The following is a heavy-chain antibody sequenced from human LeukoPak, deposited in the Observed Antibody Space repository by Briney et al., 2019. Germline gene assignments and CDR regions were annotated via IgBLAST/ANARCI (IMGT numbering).Heavy chain of an antibody. CDR1: GYSFTSYW. CDR3: ATYGGNLAGGFDY. CDR2: IYPGDSDT. V-gene: IGHV5-51*01. Sequence: PGESLKISCKGSGYSFTSYWIGWGRKMPGKGLEWMGIIYPGDSDTRYSPSFQGQVTISADKSISTAYLQWSSPKASDTAMYYCATYGGNLAGGFDYWGQGTLVTVSS. D-gene: IGHD4-23*01. J-gene: IGHJ4*02.